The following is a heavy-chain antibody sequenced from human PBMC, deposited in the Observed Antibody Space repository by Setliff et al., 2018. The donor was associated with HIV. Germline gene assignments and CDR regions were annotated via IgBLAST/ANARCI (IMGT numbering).Heavy chain of an antibody. J-gene: IGHJ4*02. CDR3: AREDKLTY. CDR1: GFSFGSYW. CDR2: VKQDGSDK. Sequence: PGGSLRLSCAASGFSFGSYWMSWVRQAPGKGLEWVANVKQDGSDKYYVDSVKGRFTISRDNAKNTLFLQMSSLRAEDTAVYYCAREDKLTYWGQGTLVTVSS. V-gene: IGHV3-7*01. D-gene: IGHD3-9*01.